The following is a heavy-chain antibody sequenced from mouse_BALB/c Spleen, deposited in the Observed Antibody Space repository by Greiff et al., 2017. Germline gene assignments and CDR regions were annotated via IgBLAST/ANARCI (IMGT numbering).Heavy chain of an antibody. J-gene: IGHJ4*01. CDR3: ARQVRRLYAMDY. CDR1: GFNIKDYY. Sequence: VQLQQSGAELVRSGASVKLSCTASGFNIKDYYMHWVKQRPEQGLDWIGYINPYNDYTSYNQKFKGKATLTVDKSSSTAYMELSSLTSEDSAVYYCARQVRRLYAMDYWGQGTSVTVSS. D-gene: IGHD2-14*01. CDR2: INPYNDYT. V-gene: IGHV14-4*02.